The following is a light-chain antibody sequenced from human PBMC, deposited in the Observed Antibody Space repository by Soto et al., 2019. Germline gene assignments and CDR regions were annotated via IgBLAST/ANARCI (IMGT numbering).Light chain of an antibody. Sequence: EIVLTQSPGTLSLSPGERATLSCRASQSVSSSYLAWYQQKPGQAPRLLIYGASSRATGIPDRFSGSGSGTDFTLTISSLHPEDSATYFCQQRSNRITFGQGTRLEIK. J-gene: IGKJ5*01. CDR3: QQRSNRIT. CDR2: GAS. CDR1: QSVSSSY. V-gene: IGKV3D-20*02.